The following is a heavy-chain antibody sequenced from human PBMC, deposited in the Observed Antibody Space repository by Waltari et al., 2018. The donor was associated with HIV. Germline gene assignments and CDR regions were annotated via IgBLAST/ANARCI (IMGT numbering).Heavy chain of an antibody. Sequence: QVQLQESGPGLVKPSETLSLTCAVSGYSISSGYYWGWIRQPPGKGLGWIGSIYHSGSTYYNPSLKSRVTISVDTSKNQFSLKLSSVTAADTAVYYCARGGYDYVWGSYRRPLDYWGQGTLVTVSS. V-gene: IGHV4-38-2*01. CDR1: GYSISSGYY. J-gene: IGHJ4*02. CDR3: ARGGYDYVWGSYRRPLDY. D-gene: IGHD3-16*02. CDR2: IYHSGST.